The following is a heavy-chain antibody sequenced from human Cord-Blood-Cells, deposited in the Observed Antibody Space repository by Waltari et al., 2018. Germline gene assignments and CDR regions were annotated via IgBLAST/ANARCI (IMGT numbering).Heavy chain of an antibody. CDR1: GGSFCGYS. Sequence: QVQLQQRGAGLLKPSATLSLTCAVYGGSFCGYSCSCIRQPPGRGLEWIGEINHSGSTNYNPSLKSRVTISVDTSKNQFSLKLSSVTAADSAVYYCARARPYSSSSYYYYMDVWGKGTPVTVSS. J-gene: IGHJ6*03. CDR2: INHSGST. V-gene: IGHV4-34*01. D-gene: IGHD6-6*01. CDR3: ARARPYSSSSYYYYMDV.